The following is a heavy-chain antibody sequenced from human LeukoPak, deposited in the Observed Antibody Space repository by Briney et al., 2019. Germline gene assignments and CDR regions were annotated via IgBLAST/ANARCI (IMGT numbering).Heavy chain of an antibody. CDR1: GDSTSSYY. CDR2: IYYSGST. J-gene: IGHJ5*02. CDR3: ARTSYSGTYYWFDR. D-gene: IGHD1-26*01. Sequence: SETLSLTCTVSGDSTSSYYWSWLRQSPGKRLEWIGYIYYSGSTDYNPSLKSRVTISIDTSKNQFSLNLTSVTASDTAVYYCARTSYSGTYYWFDRRGQGTVVTVSS. V-gene: IGHV4-59*08.